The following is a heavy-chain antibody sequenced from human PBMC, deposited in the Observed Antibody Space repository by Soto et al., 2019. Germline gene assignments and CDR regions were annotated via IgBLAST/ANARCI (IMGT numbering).Heavy chain of an antibody. D-gene: IGHD4-4*01. J-gene: IGHJ6*02. V-gene: IGHV1-69*12. CDR1: GGTFSSYA. Sequence: QVQLVQSGAEVKKPGSSVKVSCKASGGTFSSYAISWVRQAPGQGLEWMGGIIPIFGTANYAQKFQGRVTMTADESTSTAYMELSSLRSEDTAVYYCARDRYLTTVTTVYYYGMDVWGQGTTVTVSS. CDR2: IIPIFGTA. CDR3: ARDRYLTTVTTVYYYGMDV.